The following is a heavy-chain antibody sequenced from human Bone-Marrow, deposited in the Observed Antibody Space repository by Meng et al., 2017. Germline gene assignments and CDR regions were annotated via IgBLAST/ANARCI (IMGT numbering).Heavy chain of an antibody. J-gene: IGHJ5*02. Sequence: QVQLQQSAPGLVKPPQTLSLTCYISGDSVSSNSAACSWIRQSPSGGLEWLGRTYYRSKWYNDYAVSVRSRITINPDTSKNQFSLQLTSVTPEDTAVYYCARDLSGRFHQWGQGTLVTVSS. CDR1: GDSVSSNSAA. V-gene: IGHV6-1*01. CDR2: TYYRSKWYN. D-gene: IGHD1-26*01. CDR3: ARDLSGRFHQ.